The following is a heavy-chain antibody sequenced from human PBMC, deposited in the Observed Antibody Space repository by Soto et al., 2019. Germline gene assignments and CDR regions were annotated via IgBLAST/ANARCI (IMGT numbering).Heavy chain of an antibody. CDR3: AQSRYSRSSFDY. J-gene: IGHJ4*02. D-gene: IGHD6-6*01. CDR2: IYWDDHK. CDR1: GFSLTSNDVG. V-gene: IGHV2-5*02. Sequence: SGPTLVNPTQTLTLTCTFSGFSLTSNDVGVGWIRQPPGKALEWLALIYWDDHKRYSPSLKSRLTITKDTSKNQVVLRMTNMDPVDTATYYCAQSRYSRSSFDYWGQGTLVTASS.